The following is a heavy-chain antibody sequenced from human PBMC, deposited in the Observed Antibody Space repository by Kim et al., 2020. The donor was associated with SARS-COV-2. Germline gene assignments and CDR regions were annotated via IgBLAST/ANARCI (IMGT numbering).Heavy chain of an antibody. V-gene: IGHV3-23*03. J-gene: IGHJ3*02. Sequence: GGSLRLSCAASGFTFSSYAMSWVRQAPGKGLEWVSVIYSGGSSTYYADSVKGRFTISRDNSKNTLYLQMNSLRAEDTAVYYCAKDLYDYVWVSYRPFDAFDIWGQGTMVTVSS. CDR3: AKDLYDYVWVSYRPFDAFDI. CDR2: IYSGGSST. D-gene: IGHD3-16*02. CDR1: GFTFSSYA.